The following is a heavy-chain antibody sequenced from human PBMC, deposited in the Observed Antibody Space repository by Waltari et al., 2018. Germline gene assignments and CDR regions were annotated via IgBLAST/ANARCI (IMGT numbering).Heavy chain of an antibody. CDR1: GGSISSHY. J-gene: IGHJ4*02. Sequence: QVQLQESGPGLVKPSETLSLTCTVSGGSISSHYWSWIRQPPGKGLEWIGYIYYSGSTTPTPSPKSRVTLSVDTSKTQSSLKRSFGTAAAPAVYSGARGGGGAADYWGQGTLVTVSS. CDR2: IYYSGST. V-gene: IGHV4-59*11. D-gene: IGHD3-16*01. CDR3: ARGGGGAADY.